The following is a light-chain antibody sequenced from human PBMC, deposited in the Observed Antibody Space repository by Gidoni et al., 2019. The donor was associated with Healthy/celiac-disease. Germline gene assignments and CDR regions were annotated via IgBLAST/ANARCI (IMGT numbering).Light chain of an antibody. J-gene: IGLJ3*02. Sequence: QSVLTQPPSVSAAPVQKVTISCSGSSSNIGNNYVSWYQQLPGTAPKLLIYDNNKRPSGITDRFSGSKSGTSATLGITGLQTGDEADYYCGTWDSSLSAGGVFGGGTKLTVL. CDR1: SSNIGNNY. CDR2: DNN. V-gene: IGLV1-51*01. CDR3: GTWDSSLSAGGV.